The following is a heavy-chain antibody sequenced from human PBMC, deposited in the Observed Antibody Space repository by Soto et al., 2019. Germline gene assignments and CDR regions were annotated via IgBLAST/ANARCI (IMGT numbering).Heavy chain of an antibody. D-gene: IGHD3-3*02. CDR3: ARGRPFWDDLYIDH. CDR1: GFRFRDYD. Sequence: EVQLVESGGVLIRRGGSLRLSCVASGFRFRDYDMHWVRQRPGKGLEWVSGIGTNADPHYSDSVKGRFTISREDDKSSLYLQMNSLKADDTAVYFCARGRPFWDDLYIDHWGQGTLLTVSS. CDR2: IGTNADP. J-gene: IGHJ1*01. V-gene: IGHV3-13*05.